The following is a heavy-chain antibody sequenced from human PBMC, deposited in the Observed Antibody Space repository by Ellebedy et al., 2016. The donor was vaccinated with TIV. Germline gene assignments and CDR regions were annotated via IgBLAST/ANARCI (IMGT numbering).Heavy chain of an antibody. CDR2: IYSGGST. CDR3: AREHTHGDFDN. D-gene: IGHD4-17*01. Sequence: GESLKISCAASGFTVSSNYMSWVRQAPGKGLGWVSVIYSGGSTYYADSVKGRFTISRDNSKNTLYLQMNSLRAEDTAVYYCAREHTHGDFDNWGQGTLVTVSS. CDR1: GFTVSSNY. V-gene: IGHV3-53*01. J-gene: IGHJ4*02.